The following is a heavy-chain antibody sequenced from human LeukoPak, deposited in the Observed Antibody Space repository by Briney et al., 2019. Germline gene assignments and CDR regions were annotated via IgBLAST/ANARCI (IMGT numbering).Heavy chain of an antibody. CDR1: GGTFSSYA. J-gene: IGHJ5*02. CDR3: ARGLYCSTTSCFIP. Sequence: ASVKVSCKASGGTFSSYAISWVRQAPGQGLEWMGWINPNSGGTNYAQKFQGRVTMTRDTSITTAYMELSRLRSDDTAVYYCARGLYCSTTSCFIPWGQGTLVTVSS. D-gene: IGHD2-2*01. CDR2: INPNSGGT. V-gene: IGHV1-2*02.